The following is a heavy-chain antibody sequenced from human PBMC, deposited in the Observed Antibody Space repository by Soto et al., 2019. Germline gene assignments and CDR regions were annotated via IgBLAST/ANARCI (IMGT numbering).Heavy chain of an antibody. Sequence: EVQLVESGGGLVKPGGSLRLSCAPSGFTFSRAWMSWVRQAPGKGLEWLGRIKSTTDGGTIDYAAPVKGRFTISRDDSQNTLYLQMNSMTVEDTAVYYCSIHRSKVVRSAVVPYYYMDVWGKGTTVTVSS. V-gene: IGHV3-15*01. CDR2: IKSTTDGGTI. D-gene: IGHD3-22*01. CDR1: GFTFSRAW. CDR3: SIHRSKVVRSAVVPYYYMDV. J-gene: IGHJ6*03.